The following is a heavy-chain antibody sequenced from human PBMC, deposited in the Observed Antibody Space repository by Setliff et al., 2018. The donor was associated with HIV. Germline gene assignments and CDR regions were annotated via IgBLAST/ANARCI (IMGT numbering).Heavy chain of an antibody. V-gene: IGHV1-2*02. CDR3: ARDNRTGYSSGWPLDF. CDR1: GYYFTAYY. CDR2: INPNTGGT. Sequence: ASVKVSCKASGYYFTAYYTHWVRQAPGQGLEWMGWINPNTGGTQYAQKFQGRVTVTRDTPIRTAYMELKSLRSDDTAVYFCARDNRTGYSSGWPLDFWGQGTLVTVSS. J-gene: IGHJ4*02. D-gene: IGHD6-19*01.